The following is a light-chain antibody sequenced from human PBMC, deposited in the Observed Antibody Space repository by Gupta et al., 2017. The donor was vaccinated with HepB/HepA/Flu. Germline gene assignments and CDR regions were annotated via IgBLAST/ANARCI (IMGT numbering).Light chain of an antibody. CDR2: GVS. CDR3: SSYTISSAYV. V-gene: IGLV2-14*03. Sequence: QSALTQPASVSGSPRQSITISCTGTSSDVGGYNSVSWYQQHPGKAPKLMIYGVSDRPSGVSIRFSGSKSGNTASLTISGLQAEDEADYYCSSYTISSAYVFGTGTKVTVL. CDR1: SSDVGGYNS. J-gene: IGLJ1*01.